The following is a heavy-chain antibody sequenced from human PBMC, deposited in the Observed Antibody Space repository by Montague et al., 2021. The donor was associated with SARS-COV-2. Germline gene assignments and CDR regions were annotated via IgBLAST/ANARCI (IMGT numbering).Heavy chain of an antibody. Sequence: SETLSLTCAVSGGSIRSYYWSRIRQSPGKGLEWIGYVHYTGSTKYNPSLKTRVTLSLDTPKNHFSLRLNSVTAADTAVYYCAKAQNICFIANCVNYFDLWGLGALVTVSS. CDR1: GGSIRSYY. CDR2: VHYTGST. D-gene: IGHD1-1*01. V-gene: IGHV4-59*01. J-gene: IGHJ4*02. CDR3: AKAQNICFIANCVNYFDL.